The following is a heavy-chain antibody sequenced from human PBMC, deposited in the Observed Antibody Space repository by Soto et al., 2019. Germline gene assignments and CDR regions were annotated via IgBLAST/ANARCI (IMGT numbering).Heavy chain of an antibody. CDR3: GRPALDVTGYYAFDI. Sequence: WESQKITCMRSAYSFTNYWIGWVRQMPGKGMEWMGIIYPGDSDTRYSPSFQCQVTFSADKSITTAYLQLSSLQASDTAMYYCGRPALDVTGYYAFDIWGQGTMVT. V-gene: IGHV5-51*01. D-gene: IGHD3-9*01. CDR1: AYSFTNYW. CDR2: IYPGDSDT. J-gene: IGHJ3*02.